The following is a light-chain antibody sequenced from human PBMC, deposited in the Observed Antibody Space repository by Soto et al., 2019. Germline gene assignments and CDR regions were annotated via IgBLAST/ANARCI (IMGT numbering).Light chain of an antibody. CDR3: LQYNSSPPLT. J-gene: IGKJ1*01. V-gene: IGKV1-17*01. CDR2: GES. Sequence: DIPMTQSPSSLSASVGDRVTITCRASQGIRNDLGWYQQNPWKAPKRLIYGESSLQSGVPSRFSGSGSGTEFTLTISSLQTEDFATYYCLQYNSSPPLTFGQGTKVQIK. CDR1: QGIRND.